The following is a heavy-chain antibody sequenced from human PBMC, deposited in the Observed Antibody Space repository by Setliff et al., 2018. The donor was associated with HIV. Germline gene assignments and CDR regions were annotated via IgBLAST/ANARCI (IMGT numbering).Heavy chain of an antibody. CDR3: ARIGRTPYYYYYMDV. Sequence: RASVKVSCKASGYAFNSYTLNWGRQATGRGREWMGWINPNSDNTAYAQKFQGRLTMTRNTSTGTVYMELSSLRSEDTAVYYCARIGRTPYYYYYMDVWGKGTTVTV. CDR2: INPNSDNT. J-gene: IGHJ6*03. V-gene: IGHV1-8*01. CDR1: GYAFNSYT. D-gene: IGHD2-15*01.